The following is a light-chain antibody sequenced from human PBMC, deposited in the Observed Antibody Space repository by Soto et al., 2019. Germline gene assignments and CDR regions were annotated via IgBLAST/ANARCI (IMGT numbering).Light chain of an antibody. Sequence: DMQMTQSPSSVSASVGDVVTMACLASQSISTYLNWYQYKPGKAPKVLIYAASSLQSGVPSRFSGSGSGTEFTLTISSLQPEDFATYSCQPTSSPPMYTFGQGTKVDI. J-gene: IGKJ2*01. V-gene: IGKV1-39*01. CDR2: AAS. CDR1: QSISTY. CDR3: QPTSSPPMYT.